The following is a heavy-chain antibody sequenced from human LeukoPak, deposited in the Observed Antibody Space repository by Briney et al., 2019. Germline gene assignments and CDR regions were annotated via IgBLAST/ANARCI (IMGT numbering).Heavy chain of an antibody. J-gene: IGHJ5*02. V-gene: IGHV4-61*02. Sequence: SETLSLTCTVSGGSISSGSYYWSWIRQPAGKGLEWIGRIYTSGSTNYNPSLKSRVTISVDTSKNQFSLKLSSVTAADTAVYYCARGVDRFLFIAAAGPWFDPWGQGTLVTVSS. CDR1: GGSISSGSYY. D-gene: IGHD6-13*01. CDR3: ARGVDRFLFIAAAGPWFDP. CDR2: IYTSGST.